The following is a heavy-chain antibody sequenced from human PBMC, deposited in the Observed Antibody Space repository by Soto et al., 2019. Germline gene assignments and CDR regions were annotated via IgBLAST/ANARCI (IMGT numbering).Heavy chain of an antibody. CDR2: ISSSSSTI. Sequence: EVQLVESGGGLVQPGGSRRLSCAASGFTLSSYSMNWVRQAPGKGLEWVSYISSSSSTIYYADSVKGRFTISRDNAKNSLWLQMNSLRDEDTAVYYCARGGAYKIDYWGQGTLVTVSS. D-gene: IGHD1-20*01. J-gene: IGHJ4*02. CDR3: ARGGAYKIDY. CDR1: GFTLSSYS. V-gene: IGHV3-48*02.